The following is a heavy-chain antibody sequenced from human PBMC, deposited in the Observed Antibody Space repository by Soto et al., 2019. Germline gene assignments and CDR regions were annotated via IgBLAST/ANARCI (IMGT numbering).Heavy chain of an antibody. CDR2: IDPSDSYT. Sequence: GESLKISCKGSGYSFTSYWISWVRQMPGKGLEWMGRIDPSDSYTNYSPSFQGHVTISADKSISTAYLQWSSLKASDTAMYYCARSTTVAYYYYGMDVWGQGTTVTVSS. CDR1: GYSFTSYW. V-gene: IGHV5-10-1*01. D-gene: IGHD4-4*01. CDR3: ARSTTVAYYYYGMDV. J-gene: IGHJ6*02.